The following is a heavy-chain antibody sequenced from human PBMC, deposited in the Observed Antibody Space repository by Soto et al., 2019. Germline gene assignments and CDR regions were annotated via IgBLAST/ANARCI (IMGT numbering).Heavy chain of an antibody. CDR3: ARDRRDGYNFDY. CDR2: IYYSGST. CDR1: GGSISSGGYY. Sequence: QVQLQESGPGLVKPSQTLSLTCTVSGGSISSGGYYWSWIRQHPGKGLEWIGYIYYSGSTYYNPSLKSGVTISVDTSKNQFSLKLSSVTAADTAVYYCARDRRDGYNFDYWGQGTLVTVSS. V-gene: IGHV4-31*03. D-gene: IGHD5-12*01. J-gene: IGHJ4*02.